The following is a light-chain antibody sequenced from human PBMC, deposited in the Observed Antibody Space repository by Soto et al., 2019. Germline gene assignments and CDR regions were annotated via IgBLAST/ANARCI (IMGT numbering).Light chain of an antibody. V-gene: IGKV3-20*01. CDR3: QQYGSSPPMYT. CDR2: GTS. CDR1: QTIGRNY. Sequence: EIVLTQSPGTLSLSPGETATLSCRASQTIGRNYLAWYQQKPGQAPRLLIFGTSTRATGIPDRFSGSGSGTDFTLSISRLEPEDFAVYYCQQYGSSPPMYTFGQGTKLEIK. J-gene: IGKJ2*01.